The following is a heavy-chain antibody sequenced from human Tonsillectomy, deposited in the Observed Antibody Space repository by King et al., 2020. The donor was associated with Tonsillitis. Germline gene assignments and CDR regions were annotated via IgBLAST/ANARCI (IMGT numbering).Heavy chain of an antibody. J-gene: IGHJ4*02. CDR3: ARVRVPTVASPFDY. Sequence: QLQESGPGLVKPSQTLSLTCTVSGGSISRGGDYWSWIRQPPGKGLECIGYIYYSGSTYYNPFLKSRVTISVDTSKNQFSLKLSSGTAADTAVYYCARVRVPTVASPFDYWGQGTLVTVSS. CDR2: IYYSGST. D-gene: IGHD4-23*01. V-gene: IGHV4-31*03. CDR1: GGSISRGGDY.